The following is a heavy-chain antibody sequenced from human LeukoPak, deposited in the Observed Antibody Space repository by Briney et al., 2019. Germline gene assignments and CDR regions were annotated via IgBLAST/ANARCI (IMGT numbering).Heavy chain of an antibody. D-gene: IGHD6-13*01. V-gene: IGHV1-18*01. CDR1: GYTFTSYG. CDR2: ISAYNGNT. Sequence: ASVKVSCKASGYTFTSYGISWVRQAPGQGLEWMGWISAYNGNTNYAQKFQDRVTMTTDTSTSTAYMELRSLRSDDTAVYHCAKSITAGAFDIWGQGTMVTVSS. CDR3: AKSITAGAFDI. J-gene: IGHJ3*02.